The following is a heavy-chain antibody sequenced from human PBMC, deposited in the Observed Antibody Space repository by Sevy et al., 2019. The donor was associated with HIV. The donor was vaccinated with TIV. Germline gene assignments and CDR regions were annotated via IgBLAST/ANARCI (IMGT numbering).Heavy chain of an antibody. J-gene: IGHJ5*02. CDR3: ARQLGYCSGGSCYDVGWFDP. V-gene: IGHV3-48*03. D-gene: IGHD2-15*01. CDR1: GFIFSSYE. Sequence: GESLKISCAASGFIFSSYEMNWVHQAAGKGLEWVSYISSSGSTIYYADSVKGRFTISRDNAKNSLYLQMNSLRAEDTAVYYCARQLGYCSGGSCYDVGWFDPWGQGTLVTVSS. CDR2: ISSSGSTI.